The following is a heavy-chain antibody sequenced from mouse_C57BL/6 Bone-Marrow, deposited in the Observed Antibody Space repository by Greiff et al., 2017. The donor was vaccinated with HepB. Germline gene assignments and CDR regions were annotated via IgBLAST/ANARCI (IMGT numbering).Heavy chain of an antibody. V-gene: IGHV1-62-2*01. CDR3: ARHEDVYYYGSGGYFDV. CDR2: FYPGSGSI. J-gene: IGHJ1*03. Sequence: VQLQQSGAELVKPGASVKLSCKASGYTFTEYTIHWVKQRSGQGLEWIGWFYPGSGSIKYNEKFKDKATLTADKSSSTVYMELSRLTSEDSAVYFCARHEDVYYYGSGGYFDVWGTGTTVTVSS. D-gene: IGHD1-1*01. CDR1: GYTFTEYT.